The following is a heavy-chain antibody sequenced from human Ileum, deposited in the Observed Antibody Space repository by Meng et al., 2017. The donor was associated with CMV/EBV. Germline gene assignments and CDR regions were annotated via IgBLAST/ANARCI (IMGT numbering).Heavy chain of an antibody. CDR3: ARFRIAALGNLFDP. CDR1: GASISSGDYY. Sequence: QGQLQGSGPGWVKPSQTLSLSCTVSGASISSGDYYWSWIRQPPGKGLEWIGYIFFSGNTYYNPSLNNRVIISIDTPRNQFSLKVDSVTAADTAVYYCARFRIAALGNLFDPWGHGTLVTVSS. J-gene: IGHJ5*02. CDR2: IFFSGNT. V-gene: IGHV4-30-4*08. D-gene: IGHD6-13*01.